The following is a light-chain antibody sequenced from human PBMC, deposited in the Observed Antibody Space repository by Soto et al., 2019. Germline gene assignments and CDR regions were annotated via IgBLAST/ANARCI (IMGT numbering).Light chain of an antibody. CDR3: QAWDRSTAY. CDR1: KLGNKY. V-gene: IGLV3-1*01. J-gene: IGLJ2*01. Sequence: SYELTQPPSLSVSPGQTATITCSGEKLGNKYVSWYQQRPGQSPVLIIYEDAKRPSAIPERFSCSNSGNTATLTISGTQPVDEDDYDCQAWDRSTAYFGGGTKRSV. CDR2: EDA.